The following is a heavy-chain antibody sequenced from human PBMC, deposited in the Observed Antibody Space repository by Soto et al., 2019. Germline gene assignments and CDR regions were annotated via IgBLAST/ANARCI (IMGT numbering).Heavy chain of an antibody. D-gene: IGHD3-3*01. J-gene: IGHJ4*02. CDR2: VIPPFGTP. V-gene: IGHV1-69*06. CDR3: ARGSRSGL. Sequence: QVQLVQSGAEVKKPGSSVKVSCKASGGTFSSDDFNWVRQAPGQGLEWMGGVIPPFGTPYYAQKFQGRVTITADTSTTTTYMELTNLRYEDTAIYYCARGSRSGLWGQGTLVTVSS. CDR1: GGTFSSDD.